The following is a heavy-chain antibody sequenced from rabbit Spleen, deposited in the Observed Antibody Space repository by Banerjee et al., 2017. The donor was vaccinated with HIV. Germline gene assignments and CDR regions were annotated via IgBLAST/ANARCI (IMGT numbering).Heavy chain of an antibody. J-gene: IGHJ4*01. CDR2: IDTDRSVGT. D-gene: IGHD6-1*01. Sequence: QSLEESGGDLVKPGASLTLTCTASGFSFSSAYYMCWVRQAPGKGLEWIACIDTDRSVGTWYASWAKGRFTISKTSTTVTLQMTSLTAADTATYFCARDVRTGDNGGDGYGTDLWGPGTLVTVS. V-gene: IGHV1S40*01. CDR1: GFSFSSAYY. CDR3: ARDVRTGDNGGDGYGTDL.